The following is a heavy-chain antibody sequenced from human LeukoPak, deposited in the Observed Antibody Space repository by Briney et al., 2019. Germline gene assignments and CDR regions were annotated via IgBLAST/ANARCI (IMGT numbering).Heavy chain of an antibody. J-gene: IGHJ4*02. Sequence: PGXGXXWXSXISGSGGTTHYADSVKGRFTISRDNSKNTLYLQMNSLRAEDTAVYCCAKGNFESSGYYSNYFDYWGQGTLVTVSS. V-gene: IGHV3-23*01. CDR3: AKGNFESSGYYSNYFDY. D-gene: IGHD3-22*01. CDR2: ISGSGGTT.